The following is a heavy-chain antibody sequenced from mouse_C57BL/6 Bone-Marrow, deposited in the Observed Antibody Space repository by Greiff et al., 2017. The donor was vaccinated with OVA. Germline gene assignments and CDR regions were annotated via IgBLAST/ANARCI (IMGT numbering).Heavy chain of an antibody. V-gene: IGHV5-4*01. D-gene: IGHD1-1*01. CDR3: ARDRITTDPFAY. J-gene: IGHJ3*01. Sequence: EVQGVESGGGLVKPGGSLKLSCAASGFTFSSYAMSWVRQTPEKRLEWVATISDGGSYTYYPDNVKGRFTISRDNAKNNLYLQMSHLKSEDTAMYYCARDRITTDPFAYWGQGTLVTVSA. CDR1: GFTFSSYA. CDR2: ISDGGSYT.